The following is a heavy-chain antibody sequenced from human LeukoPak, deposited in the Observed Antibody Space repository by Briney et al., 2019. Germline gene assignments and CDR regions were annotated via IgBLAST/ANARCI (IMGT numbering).Heavy chain of an antibody. V-gene: IGHV1-69*01. J-gene: IGHJ2*01. CDR3: AREVRGVIGSSPQPMGYFDL. D-gene: IGHD3-10*01. CDR2: IIPIFGTA. CDR1: GGTFSSYA. Sequence: GASVKVSCKASGGTFSSYAISWVRQAPGQGLEWMEGIIPIFGTANYAQKFQGRVTITADESTSTAYMELSSLRSEDTAVHYCAREVRGVIGSSPQPMGYFDLWGRGTLVTVSS.